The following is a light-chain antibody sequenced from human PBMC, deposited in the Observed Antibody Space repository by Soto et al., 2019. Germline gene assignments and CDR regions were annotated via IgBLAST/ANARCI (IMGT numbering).Light chain of an antibody. CDR3: CSYAGTYTYV. Sequence: QSALTQPRSVSGSPGQSVTISCTGTSXDVGGYNYVSWYQQHPGKDPKLMIYAVSKRPSGVPDRFSGSKSGNTASLTISGLQAEDEADYYCCSYAGTYTYVFGTGTKVTVL. CDR2: AVS. CDR1: SXDVGGYNY. V-gene: IGLV2-11*01. J-gene: IGLJ1*01.